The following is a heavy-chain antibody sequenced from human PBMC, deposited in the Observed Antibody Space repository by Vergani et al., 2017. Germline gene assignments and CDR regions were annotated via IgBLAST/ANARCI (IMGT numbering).Heavy chain of an antibody. CDR1: GYTFTSYA. CDR3: ARDRRYYDYVWGGYRPYFDY. J-gene: IGHJ4*02. Sequence: QVQLVQSGAEVKKPGASVKVSCKASGYTFTSYAMHWVRQAPGQRLEWMGWINAGNGNTKYSQKLQGRVTMTTDTSTSTAYMELRSLRSDDTAVYYCARDRRYYDYVWGGYRPYFDYWGQGTLVTVSS. D-gene: IGHD3-16*02. CDR2: INAGNGNT. V-gene: IGHV1-3*01.